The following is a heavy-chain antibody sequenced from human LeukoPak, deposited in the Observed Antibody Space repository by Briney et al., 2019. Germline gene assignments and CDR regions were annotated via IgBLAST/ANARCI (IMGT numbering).Heavy chain of an antibody. CDR2: IYYSGST. V-gene: IGHV4-39*01. J-gene: IGHJ4*02. D-gene: IGHD3-9*01. CDR3: ARHGEGYYDILTGYYRHSEFDY. Sequence: PSETLSLTCTVSGGSISSSSYYWGWIRQPPGKGLEWIGSIYYSGSTYYNPSLKSRVTISVDTSKNQFSLKLSSVTAADTAVYYCARHGEGYYDILTGYYRHSEFDYWGQGTLVTVSS. CDR1: GGSISSSSYY.